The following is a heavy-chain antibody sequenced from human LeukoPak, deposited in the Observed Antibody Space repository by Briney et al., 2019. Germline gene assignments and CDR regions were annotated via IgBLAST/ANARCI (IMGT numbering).Heavy chain of an antibody. CDR1: GYTFTGYY. CDR3: AIVPREAKDYFLKCPPGSDY. D-gene: IGHD2/OR15-2a*01. CDR2: INPNSGGT. Sequence: ASVRVSCKASGYTFTGYYMHWVRQAPGQGLEWMGRINPNSGGTNYAQKFQGRVTMTRDTSISTAYMELIRLRSDDTALYYGAIVPREAKDYFLKCPPGSDYWGQGTLVTVSS. J-gene: IGHJ4*02. V-gene: IGHV1-2*06.